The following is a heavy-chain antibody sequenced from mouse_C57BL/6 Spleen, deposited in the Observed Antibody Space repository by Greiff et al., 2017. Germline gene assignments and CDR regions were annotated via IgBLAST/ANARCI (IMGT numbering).Heavy chain of an antibody. D-gene: IGHD3-2*02. V-gene: IGHV1-69*01. Sequence: VKLQQPGAELVMPGASVKLSCKASGYTFTSYWMHWVKQRPGQGLEWIGEIDPSDSYTNYNQKFKGKSTLTVDKSSSTAYMQLSSLTSEDSAVYYCARLGIDSSGYFDYWGQGTTLTVSS. J-gene: IGHJ2*01. CDR3: ARLGIDSSGYFDY. CDR2: IDPSDSYT. CDR1: GYTFTSYW.